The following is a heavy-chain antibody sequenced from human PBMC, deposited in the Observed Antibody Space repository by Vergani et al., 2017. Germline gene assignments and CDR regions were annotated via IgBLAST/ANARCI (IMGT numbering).Heavy chain of an antibody. Sequence: QVQLVQSGAEVKKPGASVKVSCKASGYTFTDYFMHWVRQAPGQGLEWMGIINPSGGSTNYAQKFQGRVTMSRDTSTSTVFMELSSLRSEDTAVYYCARGCGSTSCYKRGEDWFDPWGQGTLVTVSS. CDR2: INPSGGST. CDR3: ARGCGSTSCYKRGEDWFDP. CDR1: GYTFTDYF. V-gene: IGHV1-46*01. J-gene: IGHJ5*02. D-gene: IGHD2-2*02.